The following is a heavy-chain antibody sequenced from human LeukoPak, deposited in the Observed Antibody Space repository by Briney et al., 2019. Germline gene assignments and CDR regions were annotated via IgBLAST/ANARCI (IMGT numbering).Heavy chain of an antibody. Sequence: GASVKVSCKASGYTFTGYYMHWVRQAPGQGLEWMGWINPNSGGTNYAQKFQGRVTMTRDTSISTAYMELSRLRSDDTAVYYCARESAGPNCSSTSCYFRRVNWGQGTLVTVSS. CDR1: GYTFTGYY. CDR3: ARESAGPNCSSTSCYFRRVN. J-gene: IGHJ4*02. CDR2: INPNSGGT. V-gene: IGHV1-2*02. D-gene: IGHD2-2*01.